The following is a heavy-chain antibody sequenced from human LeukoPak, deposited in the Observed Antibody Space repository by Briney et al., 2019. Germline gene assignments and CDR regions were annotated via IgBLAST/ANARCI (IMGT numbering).Heavy chain of an antibody. Sequence: GGSLRLSCAASGFTFSSYGMHWVRQAPGKGLEWVAVISYDGSNKYYADSVKGRFTISRDNSKNTLYLQMNSLRAEDTAVYYCAKQKQWLVFDYWGQGTLVTVSS. V-gene: IGHV3-30*18. J-gene: IGHJ4*02. CDR3: AKQKQWLVFDY. CDR1: GFTFSSYG. CDR2: ISYDGSNK. D-gene: IGHD6-19*01.